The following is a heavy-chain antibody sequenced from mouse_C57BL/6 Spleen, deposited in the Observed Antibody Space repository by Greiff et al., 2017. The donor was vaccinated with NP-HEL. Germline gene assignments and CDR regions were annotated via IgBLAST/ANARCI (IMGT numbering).Heavy chain of an antibody. D-gene: IGHD1-1*01. CDR1: GFNIKDYY. CDR3: ARSDYYGSSYDYFDV. Sequence: EVKLVESGAELVKPGASVKLSCTASGFNIKDYYMHWVKQRTEQGLEWIGRIDPEDGETKYAPKFQGKATITADTSSNTAYLQLSSLTSEDTAVYYCARSDYYGSSYDYFDVWGTGTTVTVSS. V-gene: IGHV14-2*01. CDR2: IDPEDGET. J-gene: IGHJ1*03.